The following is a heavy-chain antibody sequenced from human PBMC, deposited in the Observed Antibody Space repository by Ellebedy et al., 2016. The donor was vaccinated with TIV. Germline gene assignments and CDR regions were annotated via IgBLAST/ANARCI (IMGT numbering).Heavy chain of an antibody. J-gene: IGHJ4*02. CDR1: DGSISNTSYY. D-gene: IGHD2-2*01. V-gene: IGHV4-39*01. Sequence: SETLSLXCTVSDGSISNTSYYWGWIRQPPGKGLEWIGSIYYSGNTYYNPSLKSRVTISVDTSKNQFSLRLNSVTAADTAVFYCARLTLVPAAMGFDHWGQGTLVTVSS. CDR2: IYYSGNT. CDR3: ARLTLVPAAMGFDH.